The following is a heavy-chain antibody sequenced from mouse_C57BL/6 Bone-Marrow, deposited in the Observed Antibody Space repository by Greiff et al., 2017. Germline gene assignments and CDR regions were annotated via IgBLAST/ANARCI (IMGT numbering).Heavy chain of an antibody. CDR3: ARGNDVDY. CDR2: IDPEDGET. CDR1: GFNIKDYY. V-gene: IGHV14-2*01. J-gene: IGHJ2*01. D-gene: IGHD2-12*01. Sequence: VQLQQSGAELVKPGASVKLSCTASGFNIKDYYMHWVKQRTEQGLEWIGRIDPEDGETKYAPKFQCKATLTADTSSNTAYLQLSGLTSEDTAVYYDARGNDVDYGGQGTTLTVSS.